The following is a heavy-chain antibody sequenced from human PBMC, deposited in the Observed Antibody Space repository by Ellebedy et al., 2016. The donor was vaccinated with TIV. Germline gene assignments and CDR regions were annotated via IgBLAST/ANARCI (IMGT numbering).Heavy chain of an antibody. CDR1: GGSFSAYY. V-gene: IGHV3-33*08. J-gene: IGHJ4*02. CDR3: ARDLRGYSGYDPYAFDY. Sequence: LSLTCAVYGGSFSAYYWTWIRQPPGKGLEWVAVIWFDGSNKYYADSVKGRFTISRDNAKNSLYLQMDSLRVEDTAVYYCARDLRGYSGYDPYAFDYWGQGTLVTVSS. D-gene: IGHD5-12*01. CDR2: IWFDGSNK.